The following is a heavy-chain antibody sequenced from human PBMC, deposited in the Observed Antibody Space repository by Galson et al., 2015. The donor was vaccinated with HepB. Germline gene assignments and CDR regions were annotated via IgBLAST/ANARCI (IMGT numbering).Heavy chain of an antibody. CDR2: ITSSGGNS. J-gene: IGHJ4*02. CDR3: AKDGIMVANNPYHFHY. CDR1: GFSFTRYA. V-gene: IGHV3-23*01. Sequence: SLRLSCAASGFSFTRYAMIWVRQAPGKGLEWVSSITSSGGNSYYTDSVKGRFTVSRDNSKNTLLLQLNSLRAEDTAMYFRAKDGIMVANNPYHFHYWGQGTLVTVSS. D-gene: IGHD2-15*01.